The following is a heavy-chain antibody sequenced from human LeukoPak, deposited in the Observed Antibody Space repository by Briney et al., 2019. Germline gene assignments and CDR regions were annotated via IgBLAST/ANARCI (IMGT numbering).Heavy chain of an antibody. Sequence: SQTLSLTCTVSGGSISSGDYYWIWIRQHPGKGPEWIGHISYSGSTYYNPSLKSRIIISVDTSKNYFSLKLSSVTATDTAVYYCARLTTTVSAWFDPWGQGTVVTVSS. CDR2: ISYSGST. D-gene: IGHD4/OR15-4a*01. V-gene: IGHV4-31*03. CDR1: GGSISSGDYY. J-gene: IGHJ5*02. CDR3: ARLTTTVSAWFDP.